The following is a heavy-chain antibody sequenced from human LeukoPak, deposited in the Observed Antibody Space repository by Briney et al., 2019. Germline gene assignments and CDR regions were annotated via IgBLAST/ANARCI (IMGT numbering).Heavy chain of an antibody. CDR3: ARFSRVSTPVYNMDV. V-gene: IGHV3-7*01. Sequence: GGSLRLSCAASGFIFTTYWMSWVRQAPGKGLEWVAHINIDGNEKFYVDSVRGRFTISRDNAENSLLLQMNNLRAEDTAVYYCARFSRVSTPVYNMDVWGQGTTVTVSS. D-gene: IGHD5-24*01. J-gene: IGHJ6*02. CDR2: INIDGNEK. CDR1: GFIFTTYW.